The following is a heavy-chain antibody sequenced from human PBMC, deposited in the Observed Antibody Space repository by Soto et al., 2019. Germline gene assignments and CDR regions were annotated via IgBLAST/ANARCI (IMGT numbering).Heavy chain of an antibody. Sequence: GGSLRLSCAASGFTFSSYWMHWVRQAPGKGLVWVSRINSDGSSTGYADSVKGRFTISRDNAKNTLYLQMNSLRAEDTAVYYCARVGKSPSPAPYYGMDVWGQGTTVTVSS. D-gene: IGHD6-13*01. V-gene: IGHV3-74*01. CDR1: GFTFSSYW. CDR2: INSDGSST. CDR3: ARVGKSPSPAPYYGMDV. J-gene: IGHJ6*02.